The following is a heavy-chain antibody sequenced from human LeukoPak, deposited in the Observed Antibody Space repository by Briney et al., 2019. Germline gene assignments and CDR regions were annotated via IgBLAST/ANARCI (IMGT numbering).Heavy chain of an antibody. CDR3: ARVTAKHYFDY. CDR2: IKQDGSEK. Sequence: GGSLRLSCAASGFTFSSYWTSWVRQAPGKGLEWVANIKQDGSEKYYVDSVKGRFTISRDNAKNSLYLQMNSLRAEDTAVYYCARVTAKHYFDYWGQGTLVTVSS. CDR1: GFTFSSYW. D-gene: IGHD5-18*01. V-gene: IGHV3-7*03. J-gene: IGHJ4*02.